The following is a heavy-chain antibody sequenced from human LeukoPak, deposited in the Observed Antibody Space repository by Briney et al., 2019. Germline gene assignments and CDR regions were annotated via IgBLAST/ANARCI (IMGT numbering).Heavy chain of an antibody. CDR2: ISAYNGNT. V-gene: IGHV1-18*01. Sequence: GASVKVSCKASGYTFTTYGISWLRQAPGQGLEGMGWISAYNGNTNYAQKLQGRVTMTTDTSTSTAYMDLGSLRSDDTAVYYCARGRLSTGTMFDPWGQGTLVTVSS. CDR3: ARGRLSTGTMFDP. D-gene: IGHD1-7*01. CDR1: GYTFTTYG. J-gene: IGHJ5*02.